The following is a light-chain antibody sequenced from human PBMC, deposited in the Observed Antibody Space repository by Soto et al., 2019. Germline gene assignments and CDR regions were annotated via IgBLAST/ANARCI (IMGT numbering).Light chain of an antibody. CDR2: LAS. Sequence: DIQMTQSPSTLSASVGDRVTVTCRASQEIGSFLAWYQQKPGKAPKLLIYLASRLESGVPSRFSGSGSGTEFTLTISGLQPDDFATYFCQQSYSTPYTFGQGTKLEIK. CDR1: QEIGSF. J-gene: IGKJ2*01. CDR3: QQSYSTPYT. V-gene: IGKV1-5*03.